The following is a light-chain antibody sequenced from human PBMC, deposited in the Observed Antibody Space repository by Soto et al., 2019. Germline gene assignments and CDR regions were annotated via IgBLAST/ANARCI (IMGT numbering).Light chain of an antibody. J-gene: IGKJ1*01. Sequence: DIQMTQSPSTLSASVGDRVTITCRASQSISSWLAWYQQKPGKAPNLLIYKASSLQRGVPSRFSGSGFGTEFTLTISSLQPDDFATYYCQQYNTYSGTFGQGTKVEIK. CDR2: KAS. CDR1: QSISSW. V-gene: IGKV1-5*03. CDR3: QQYNTYSGT.